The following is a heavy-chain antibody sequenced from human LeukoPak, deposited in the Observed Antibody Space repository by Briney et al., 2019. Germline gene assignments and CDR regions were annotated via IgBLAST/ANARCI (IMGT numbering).Heavy chain of an antibody. CDR1: GFIVNSYG. J-gene: IGHJ4*02. Sequence: GGSLRHSCVVSGFIVNSYGMHWVRQAPGKGLEGVAVLSSDGSNKYYADSVKGRFTISRDISKNTLYLQMNSLRADDTALYYCAKESLYYDFDYWGQGTLVTVSS. V-gene: IGHV3-30*18. D-gene: IGHD3-10*01. CDR3: AKESLYYDFDY. CDR2: LSSDGSNK.